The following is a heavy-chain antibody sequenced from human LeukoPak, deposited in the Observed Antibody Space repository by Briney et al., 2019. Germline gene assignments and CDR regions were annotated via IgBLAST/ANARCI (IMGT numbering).Heavy chain of an antibody. Sequence: SETLSLTCAVYGGSFSGYYWSWIRQPPGKGLEWIGEINHSGSTNYNPSLKSRVTISVDASKNQFSLKLSSVTAADTAVYYCARGDSRSYYGSGSYYNPKYNWFDPWGQGTLVTVSS. CDR2: INHSGST. CDR3: ARGDSRSYYGSGSYYNPKYNWFDP. CDR1: GGSFSGYY. V-gene: IGHV4-34*01. D-gene: IGHD3-10*01. J-gene: IGHJ5*02.